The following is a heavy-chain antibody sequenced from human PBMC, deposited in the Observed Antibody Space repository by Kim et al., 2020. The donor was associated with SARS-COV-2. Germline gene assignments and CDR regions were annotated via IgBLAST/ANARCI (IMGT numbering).Heavy chain of an antibody. D-gene: IGHD3-3*01. CDR1: GFTFSSYA. CDR3: AKDPHYDFWSGYYFDY. J-gene: IGHJ4*02. Sequence: GGSLILSCAASGFTFSSYAMSWVRQAPGKGLEWVSAISGSGGSTYYADSVKGRFTISRDNSKNTLYLQMNSLRAEDTAVYYCAKDPHYDFWSGYYFDYWGQGTLVTVSS. CDR2: ISGSGGST. V-gene: IGHV3-23*01.